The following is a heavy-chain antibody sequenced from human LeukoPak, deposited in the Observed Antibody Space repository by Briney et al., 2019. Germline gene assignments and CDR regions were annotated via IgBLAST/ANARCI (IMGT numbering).Heavy chain of an antibody. CDR2: ISSSGSTI. V-gene: IGHV3-48*03. CDR1: GFTFSSYE. D-gene: IGHD4-17*01. CDR3: ARARNDYGDYGDEFDP. J-gene: IGHJ5*02. Sequence: GGSLRLSCAASGFTFSSYEMNWVRQAPGEGLEWVSYISSSGSTIYYADSVKGRFTISRDNAKNSLYLQMNSLRAEDTAVYYCARARNDYGDYGDEFDPWGQGTLVTVSS.